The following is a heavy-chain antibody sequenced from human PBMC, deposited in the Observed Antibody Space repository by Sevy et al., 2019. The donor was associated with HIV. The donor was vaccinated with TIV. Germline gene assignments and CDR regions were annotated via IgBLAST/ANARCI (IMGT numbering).Heavy chain of an antibody. CDR3: ARTLRGYCDSSGYYSY. CDR2: ISAYNGNT. V-gene: IGHV1-18*01. Sequence: ASVKVSCKASGYTFTSYGISWVRQAPGQGLEWMGWISAYNGNTNYAQKLQGRVTMTTDTSTSTAYMELRSLRSDDTAVYYCARTLRGYCDSSGYYSYWGQGTLVTVSS. D-gene: IGHD3-22*01. J-gene: IGHJ4*02. CDR1: GYTFTSYG.